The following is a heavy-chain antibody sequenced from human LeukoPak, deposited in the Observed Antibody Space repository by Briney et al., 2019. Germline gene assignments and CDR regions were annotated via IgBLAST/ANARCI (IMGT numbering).Heavy chain of an antibody. D-gene: IGHD4-23*01. CDR2: ISSTSSYI. V-gene: IGHV3-21*01. CDR3: ARAFSATVVTPSY. J-gene: IGHJ4*02. Sequence: GGSLRLSCAASGFTFSIYSMNWVRQAPGKGLEWVSSISSTSSYIYYADSVKGRFTISRDNAKNSLYLQLNSLRVEDTAVSYCARAFSATVVTPSYWGQGTLVTVSS. CDR1: GFTFSIYS.